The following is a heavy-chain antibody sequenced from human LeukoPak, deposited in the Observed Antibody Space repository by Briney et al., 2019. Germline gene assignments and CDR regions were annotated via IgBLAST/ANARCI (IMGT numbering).Heavy chain of an antibody. J-gene: IGHJ6*03. D-gene: IGHD2-8*01. V-gene: IGHV3-43*01. CDR3: AKDRGYCTNGVCYTYYYMDV. Sequence: GGSLRLSCAASGFTFDDYTMHWVRQAPGKGLEWVSLISWDGGSTYYADSVKGRFTISRDNSKNSLYLQMNSLRTEDTALYYCAKDRGYCTNGVCYTYYYMDVWGKGTTVTVSS. CDR1: GFTFDDYT. CDR2: ISWDGGST.